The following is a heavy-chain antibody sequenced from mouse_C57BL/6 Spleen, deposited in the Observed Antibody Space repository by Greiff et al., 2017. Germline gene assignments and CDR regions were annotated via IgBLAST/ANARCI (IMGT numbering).Heavy chain of an antibody. CDR1: GYTFTSYW. Sequence: QVQLQQSGTELVKPGASVKLSCKASGYTFTSYWMHWVKQRPGQGLEWIGNINPSNGGTNYNEKFKSKATLTVDKSSSTAYMQLSSLTSEDSAVYYCARELTAYYAMDYWGQGTSVTVSS. J-gene: IGHJ4*01. D-gene: IGHD4-1*01. CDR2: INPSNGGT. V-gene: IGHV1-53*01. CDR3: ARELTAYYAMDY.